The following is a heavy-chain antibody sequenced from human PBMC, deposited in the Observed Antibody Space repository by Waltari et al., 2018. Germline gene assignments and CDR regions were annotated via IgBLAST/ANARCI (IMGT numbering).Heavy chain of an antibody. V-gene: IGHV3-21*01. J-gene: IGHJ6*02. CDR2: ISSSSSYI. CDR3: ARDQRGYYGMDV. Sequence: EVQLVESGGGLVKPGGSLRLSCAASGFTFSSYSMNWVRQAPGKGLEGVSSISSSSSYIYYADSVKGRFTISRDNAKNSLYLQMNSLRAEDTAVYYCARDQRGYYGMDVWGQGTTVTVSS. CDR1: GFTFSSYS.